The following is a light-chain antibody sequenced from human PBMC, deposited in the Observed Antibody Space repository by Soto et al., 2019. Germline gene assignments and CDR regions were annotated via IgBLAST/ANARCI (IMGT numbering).Light chain of an antibody. J-gene: IGKJ1*01. CDR2: DAS. V-gene: IGKV3-11*01. Sequence: EIVLTQSPSTLSLSTGERATLSCRASQSVSSYLAWYQQKPGQAPRLLIYDASSRATGIPARFSGSGSGTDFTLTLSSLEPEDFAVYYCQQRSNWPVTFGQGTKV. CDR3: QQRSNWPVT. CDR1: QSVSSY.